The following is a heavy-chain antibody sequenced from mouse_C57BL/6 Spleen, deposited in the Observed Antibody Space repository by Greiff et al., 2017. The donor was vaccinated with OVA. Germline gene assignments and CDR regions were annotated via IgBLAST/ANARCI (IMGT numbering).Heavy chain of an antibody. D-gene: IGHD4-1*01. CDR3: ARFLGYYFDY. J-gene: IGHJ2*01. Sequence: QVQLQQPGAELVKPGASVKMSCKASGYTFTSYWITWVKQRPGQGLEWIGDIYPGSGSTNYNEKFKSKATLTVDTSSSPAYMQISSLTSEDSAVYYCARFLGYYFDYWGQGTTLTVSS. CDR2: IYPGSGST. V-gene: IGHV1-55*01. CDR1: GYTFTSYW.